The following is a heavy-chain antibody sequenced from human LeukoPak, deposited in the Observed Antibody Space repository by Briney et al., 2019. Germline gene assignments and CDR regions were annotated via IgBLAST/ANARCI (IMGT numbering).Heavy chain of an antibody. V-gene: IGHV3-53*01. CDR2: IYSGGST. CDR3: ARGYSSGYFLS. CDR1: GSTVSSNY. D-gene: IGHD3-22*01. J-gene: IGHJ4*02. Sequence: GGSLRLSCAASGSTVSSNYMSWVRQAPGKGLEWVSVIYSGGSTYYADPVKGRFTISRDNSKNTLYLQMNSLRAEDTAVYYCARGYSSGYFLSWGQGTLVTVSS.